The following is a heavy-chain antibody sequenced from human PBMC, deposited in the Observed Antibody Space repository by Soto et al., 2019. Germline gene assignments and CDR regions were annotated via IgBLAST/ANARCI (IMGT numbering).Heavy chain of an antibody. D-gene: IGHD3-22*01. J-gene: IGHJ5*02. V-gene: IGHV1-3*01. CDR3: ARERNPTYDSSGYYPNWFAP. CDR2: INAGNGNT. CDR1: GYTFTSYA. Sequence: ASVKVSCKASGYTFTSYAMHWVRQAPGRRLEWMGWINAGNGNTKYSQKFQGRVTITRDTSASTAYMELSSLRSEDTAVYYCARERNPTYDSSGYYPNWFAPWGQGTLVTVSS.